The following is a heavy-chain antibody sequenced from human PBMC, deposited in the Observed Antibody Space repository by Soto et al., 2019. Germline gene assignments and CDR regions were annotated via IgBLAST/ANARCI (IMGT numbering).Heavy chain of an antibody. J-gene: IGHJ5*02. Sequence: PSETLSLTCTVSGGSIRSHYWSWIRQPPGKGLEWIGYIYYSGSTNYNPSLKIRVTLSVDTSKNQFSLKLSSVTAADTAVYYCARGAPTYYDFWSGYPLYDNWFDPWGQGTLVTVSS. CDR1: GGSIRSHY. V-gene: IGHV4-59*11. CDR2: IYYSGST. CDR3: ARGAPTYYDFWSGYPLYDNWFDP. D-gene: IGHD3-3*01.